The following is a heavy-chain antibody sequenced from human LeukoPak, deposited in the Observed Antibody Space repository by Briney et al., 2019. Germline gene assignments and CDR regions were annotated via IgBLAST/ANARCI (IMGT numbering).Heavy chain of an antibody. Sequence: GASVKVSCKASGYTFTGYYMHWVRQAPGQGLEWMGWINPNSGGTNYAQKFQGRVTMTRDTSISTAYMELSRLRSDDTAVYYCARERDCSSTSCYTWFDPWGQGTLVTVSS. CDR2: INPNSGGT. J-gene: IGHJ5*02. D-gene: IGHD2-2*02. V-gene: IGHV1-2*02. CDR3: ARERDCSSTSCYTWFDP. CDR1: GYTFTGYY.